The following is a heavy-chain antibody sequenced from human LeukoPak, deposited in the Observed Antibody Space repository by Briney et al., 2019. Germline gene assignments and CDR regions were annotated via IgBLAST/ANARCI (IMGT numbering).Heavy chain of an antibody. CDR2: IYSGGST. J-gene: IGHJ4*02. Sequence: KSGGSLRLSCAASGFTVSSNYMSWVRQAPGKGLEWVSVIYSGGSTYYADSVKGRFTISRDNSKNTLYLQMNSLRAEDTAVYYCAKTLPVFYGSGSYYKNPIDYWGQGTLVTVSS. CDR1: GFTVSSNY. D-gene: IGHD3-10*01. CDR3: AKTLPVFYGSGSYYKNPIDY. V-gene: IGHV3-53*01.